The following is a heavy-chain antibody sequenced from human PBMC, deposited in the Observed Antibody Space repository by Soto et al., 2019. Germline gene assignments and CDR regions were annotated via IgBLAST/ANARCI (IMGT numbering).Heavy chain of an antibody. CDR2: ISAYNGNT. V-gene: IGHV1-18*04. CDR3: ARVSSQGHPPYIWFDS. J-gene: IGHJ5*01. D-gene: IGHD2-15*01. Sequence: XSVKDSCRASGYTFISSAITWVRQDPGQGLEWMGWISAYNGNTNVPQNLQGRVILTTDTSTDTAYMELRSLRSDDTAMYYCARVSSQGHPPYIWFDSWGQGTLVTVSS. CDR1: GYTFISSA.